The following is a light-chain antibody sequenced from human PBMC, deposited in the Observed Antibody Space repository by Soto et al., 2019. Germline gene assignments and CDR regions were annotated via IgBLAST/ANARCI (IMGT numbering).Light chain of an antibody. CDR2: EVT. J-gene: IGLJ1*01. CDR3: SSYACVSKV. CDR1: SSDVGGYNY. Sequence: QSALTQPPSASGSPGQSVTISCTGTSSDVGGYNYVSWYQQHPGKAPKLMIYEVTKRPSGVPDRFSGSKSGNTASLTVSGRLAEDEDDYYSSSYACVSKVFRTGTTVTVL. V-gene: IGLV2-8*01.